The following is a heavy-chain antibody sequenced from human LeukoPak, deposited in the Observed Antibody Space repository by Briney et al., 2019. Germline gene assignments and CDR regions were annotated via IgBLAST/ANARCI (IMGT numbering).Heavy chain of an antibody. CDR3: ARDKSGTTQGDSDY. D-gene: IGHD1-1*01. V-gene: IGHV1-46*01. Sequence: GASVKVSCKASGYTFTRYYIHWVRQAPGQGLEWMGIIDPSGGSRSYAQKFQGRVTITRDTSTSTVYMELSSLRSVDTAVYYCARDKSGTTQGDSDYWGQGTLVTVSS. CDR1: GYTFTRYY. CDR2: IDPSGGSR. J-gene: IGHJ4*02.